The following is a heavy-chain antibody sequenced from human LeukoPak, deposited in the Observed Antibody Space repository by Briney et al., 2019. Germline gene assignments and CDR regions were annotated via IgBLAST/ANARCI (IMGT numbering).Heavy chain of an antibody. Sequence: GASVKVSCKASGGTFNSYVISWVRQAPGQGVEWMGGIIPIFGTANYAQKFQGRVTITADESTNTAYMEMGSLRSEDTAVYYCAGNERYGDTRLYHFDYWGQGTLVTVSS. CDR3: AGNERYGDTRLYHFDY. CDR1: GGTFNSYV. D-gene: IGHD4-17*01. J-gene: IGHJ4*02. V-gene: IGHV1-69*13. CDR2: IIPIFGTA.